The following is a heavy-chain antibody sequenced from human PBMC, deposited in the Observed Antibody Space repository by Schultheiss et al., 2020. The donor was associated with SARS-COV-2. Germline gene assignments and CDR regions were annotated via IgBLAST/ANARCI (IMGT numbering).Heavy chain of an antibody. J-gene: IGHJ4*02. V-gene: IGHV3-23*01. CDR3: ARDQWCGSTSCYTDY. CDR2: ISGSGGST. Sequence: GGSLRLSCAASGFTVSSNYMSWVRQAPGKGLEWVSTISGSGGSTYHAHSVKGRFTISRDNSKNTLYLQMNSLRAEDTAVYYCARDQWCGSTSCYTDYWGQGTLVTVSS. CDR1: GFTVSSNY. D-gene: IGHD2-2*02.